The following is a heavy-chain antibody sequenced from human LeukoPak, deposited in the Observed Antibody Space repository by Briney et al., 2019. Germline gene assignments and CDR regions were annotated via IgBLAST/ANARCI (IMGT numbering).Heavy chain of an antibody. D-gene: IGHD5-24*01. CDR2: IYVGGST. CDR3: ARGDGYNYWEY. V-gene: IGHV3-53*01. J-gene: IGHJ4*02. CDR1: GFTVSSYY. Sequence: PGGSLRLSCAASGFTVSSYYMSWVRQARGKGLEWVSVIYVGGSTYYADSVRGRFTISRDISKNTLYLQMNSLRAEDTAVYYCARGDGYNYWEYWGQGTLVTVSS.